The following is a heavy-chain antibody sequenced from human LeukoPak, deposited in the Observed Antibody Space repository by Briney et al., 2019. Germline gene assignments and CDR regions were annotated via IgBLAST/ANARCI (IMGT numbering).Heavy chain of an antibody. CDR3: ARAPSEIGGYYPEYFRH. J-gene: IGHJ1*01. Sequence: GGSLRLSCAASGFTFSSYWMHWVRQIPGKGLVWVSRIKSDGSTNYADSVKGRFSISRDNAKNTLSLQMNSLRAEDTGVYYCARAPSEIGGYYPEYFRHWGQGTLVTVSS. CDR1: GFTFSSYW. V-gene: IGHV3-74*01. CDR2: IKSDGST. D-gene: IGHD3-22*01.